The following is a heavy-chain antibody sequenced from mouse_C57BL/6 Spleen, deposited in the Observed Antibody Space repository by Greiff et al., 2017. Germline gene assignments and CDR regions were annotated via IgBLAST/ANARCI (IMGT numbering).Heavy chain of an antibody. Sequence: EVMLVESGEGLVKPGGSLKLSCAASGFTFSSYAMSWVRQTPEKRLEWVAYISSGGDYIYYADTVKGRFTISRDNARKTLYLKMSSLKSEDTAMYYCTRDGPLYYGNENYFDYWGQGTTLTVSS. V-gene: IGHV5-9-1*02. CDR2: ISSGGDYI. CDR1: GFTFSSYA. CDR3: TRDGPLYYGNENYFDY. D-gene: IGHD2-1*01. J-gene: IGHJ2*01.